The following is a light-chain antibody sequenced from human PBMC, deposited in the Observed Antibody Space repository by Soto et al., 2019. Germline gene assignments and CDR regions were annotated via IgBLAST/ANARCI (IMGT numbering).Light chain of an antibody. V-gene: IGKV3-11*01. CDR1: QEITTY. Sequence: EIVLTQSPATLSLSPGERATLSCRASQEITTYLAWYQQKPGQAPRLLIYDASNRATGIPTRFSGSGSGTDFTLTISSLEREDLAFYYCHQRGGWPLTFGGGTRVEIK. J-gene: IGKJ4*01. CDR3: HQRGGWPLT. CDR2: DAS.